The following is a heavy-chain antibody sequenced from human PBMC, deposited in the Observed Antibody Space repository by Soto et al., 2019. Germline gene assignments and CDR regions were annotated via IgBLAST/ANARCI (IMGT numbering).Heavy chain of an antibody. Sequence: SENLLRPCTVSVGTINNYYWTWFLQPPGQEMEWIGYIYDSGSTSYNPSLKSRLTISVDTSKNQFSLKVKSVTAADTARDLFARGKEENEHPMDSSAQGTGV. CDR2: IYDSGST. V-gene: IGHV4-59*01. D-gene: IGHD1-1*01. CDR1: VGTINNYY. J-gene: IGHJ6*02. CDR3: ARGKEENEHPMDS.